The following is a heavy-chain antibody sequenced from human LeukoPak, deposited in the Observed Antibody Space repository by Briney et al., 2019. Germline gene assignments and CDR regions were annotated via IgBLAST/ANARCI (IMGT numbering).Heavy chain of an antibody. CDR3: ARDGGVGATALDY. CDR2: ISYDGSNK. D-gene: IGHD1-26*01. Sequence: GGSLRLSCAASGFTVSSNYMMWVRQAPGKGLEWVAVISYDGSNKYYADSVKGRFTISRDNSKNTLYLQMNSLRAEDTAVYYCARDGGVGATALDYWGQGTLVTVSS. V-gene: IGHV3-30-3*01. CDR1: GFTVSSNY. J-gene: IGHJ4*02.